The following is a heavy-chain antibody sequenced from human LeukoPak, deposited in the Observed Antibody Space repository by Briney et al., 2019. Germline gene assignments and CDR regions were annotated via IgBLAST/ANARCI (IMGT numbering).Heavy chain of an antibody. CDR2: ISSGSSTI. CDR3: AKDAAGPEY. V-gene: IGHV3-48*01. J-gene: IGHJ4*02. CDR1: GFTFSSYS. D-gene: IGHD6-13*01. Sequence: GGSLRLSCAASGFTFSSYSMNWVRQAPGKGLEWVSYISSGSSTIYYADSVKGRFTISRDNSKNTLFLQMNSLRVEDTAIYYCAKDAAGPEYWGQGTLVTVSS.